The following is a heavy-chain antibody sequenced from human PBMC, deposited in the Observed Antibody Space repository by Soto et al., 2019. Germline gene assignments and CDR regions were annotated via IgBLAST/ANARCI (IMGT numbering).Heavy chain of an antibody. CDR2: IKQDGGEK. V-gene: IGHV3-7*01. D-gene: IGHD5-18*01. CDR1: GFSFSTYW. J-gene: IGHJ4*02. CDR3: ARRVQILGPHYYFDY. Sequence: GGSLRLSCAASGFSFSTYWMTWVRQAPGKGLEWVANIKQDGGEKYFVDSVKGRFTISRDNAENSLYLQMNSLRAEDTAVYYCARRVQILGPHYYFDYWGQGTLVTVSS.